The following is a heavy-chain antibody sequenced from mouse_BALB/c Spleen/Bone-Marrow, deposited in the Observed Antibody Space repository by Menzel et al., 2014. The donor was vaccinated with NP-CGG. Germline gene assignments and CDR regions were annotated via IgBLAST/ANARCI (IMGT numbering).Heavy chain of an antibody. J-gene: IGHJ2*01. CDR1: GYSFTSYW. Sequence: VQLQQSGPQLARPGASVKISCKASGYSFTSYWMHWVKQRPGQGLEWVGMIDPSDSETRLNQKFKDKATLTVDKSSSTAYMQLSSPTSEDSAVYYCARGDDGYYGDCWGQGTTVTVSS. D-gene: IGHD2-3*01. CDR3: ARGDDGYYGDC. V-gene: IGHV1S127*01. CDR2: IDPSDSET.